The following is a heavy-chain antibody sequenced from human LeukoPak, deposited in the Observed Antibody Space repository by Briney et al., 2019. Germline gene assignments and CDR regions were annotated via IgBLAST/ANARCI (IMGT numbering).Heavy chain of an antibody. CDR3: TTWGAVIMYCFDY. Sequence: GGSLRLSCAASGFTFSNAWMSWVRQAPGKGLEWVGRVKSKADGGTTDYAAPVEGRFSISRDDSKNTLYLQMNSLKTEDTAVYYCTTWGAVIMYCFDYWGQGTLVTVSS. D-gene: IGHD3-3*01. V-gene: IGHV3-15*01. CDR1: GFTFSNAW. J-gene: IGHJ4*02. CDR2: VKSKADGGTT.